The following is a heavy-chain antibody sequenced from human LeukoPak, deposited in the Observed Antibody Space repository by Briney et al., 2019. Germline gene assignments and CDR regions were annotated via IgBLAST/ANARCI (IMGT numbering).Heavy chain of an antibody. J-gene: IGHJ4*02. CDR2: ISSSGSTI. V-gene: IGHV3-48*03. Sequence: GGSLRLSCAASGFTFSSYEMSWVRQAPGKGLEWVSYISSSGSTIYYADSVKGRFTISRDNAKNSLYLQMNSLRAEDTDVYYCTMAYCGGDCYSSFFDYWGQGTLVTVSS. CDR3: TMAYCGGDCYSSFFDY. CDR1: GFTFSSYE. D-gene: IGHD2-21*02.